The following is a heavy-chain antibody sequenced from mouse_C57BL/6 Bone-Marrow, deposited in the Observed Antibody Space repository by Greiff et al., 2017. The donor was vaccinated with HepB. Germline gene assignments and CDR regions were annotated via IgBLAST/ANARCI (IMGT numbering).Heavy chain of an antibody. CDR2: IWSGGST. D-gene: IGHD2-5*01. V-gene: IGHV2-2*01. Sequence: QVQLQQSGPGLVQPSQSLSITCTVSGFSLTSYGVHWVRQSPGKGLEWLGVIWSGGSTDYNAAFISRLSISKDNSKSQVFFKMNSLQADDTAIYYCGRKAGNSKNAMDYWGQGTSVTVSS. CDR1: GFSLTSYG. CDR3: GRKAGNSKNAMDY. J-gene: IGHJ4*01.